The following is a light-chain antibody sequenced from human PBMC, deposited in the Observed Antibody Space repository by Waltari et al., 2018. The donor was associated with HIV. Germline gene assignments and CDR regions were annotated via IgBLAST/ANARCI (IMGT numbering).Light chain of an antibody. CDR3: QVWDSISAVV. Sequence: SYELTPPPSVSVSPGQTASITCSGANLGDKFVSWFQQKTGQSPVLVIYKDTRRPSVIPERFSGSNSGNTATLTISGTLARDEADYYCQVWDSISAVVFGGGTKLTVL. J-gene: IGLJ2*01. V-gene: IGLV3-1*01. CDR1: NLGDKF. CDR2: KDT.